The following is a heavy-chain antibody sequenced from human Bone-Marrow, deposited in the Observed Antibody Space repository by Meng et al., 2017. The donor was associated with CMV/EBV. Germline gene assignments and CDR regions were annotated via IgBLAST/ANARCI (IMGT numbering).Heavy chain of an antibody. Sequence: GGSLRLSCAVSGFTFSSDAMNWVRQAPGKGLEWVSAISGSGDRTYYADSVKGRFTISRDNAENSLYLQMNSLRAEDTAIYYCARAMLPFRLRFVTYGMDAWGHGNTVTVYS. CDR2: ISGSGDRT. J-gene: IGHJ6*02. D-gene: IGHD3-3*01. CDR1: GFTFSSDA. V-gene: IGHV3-23*01. CDR3: ARAMLPFRLRFVTYGMDA.